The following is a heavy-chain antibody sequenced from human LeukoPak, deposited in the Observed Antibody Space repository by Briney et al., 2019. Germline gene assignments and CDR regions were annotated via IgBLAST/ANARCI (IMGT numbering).Heavy chain of an antibody. J-gene: IGHJ4*02. D-gene: IGHD5-18*01. CDR3: ARRGYSLVY. CDR1: GGSFSGYY. CDR2: INHSGST. V-gene: IGHV4-34*01. Sequence: SETLSLTCAVYGGSFSGYYWSWIRQPPGKGLEWIGEINHSGSTNYNPSLKSRVTISVDTSKNQFSLKLSSVTAADTAVYYCARRGYSLVYWGQGTLVTVPS.